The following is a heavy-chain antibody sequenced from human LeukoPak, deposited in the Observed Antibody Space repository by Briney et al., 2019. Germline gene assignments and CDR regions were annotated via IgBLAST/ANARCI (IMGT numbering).Heavy chain of an antibody. J-gene: IGHJ5*02. V-gene: IGHV4-4*07. CDR2: IYTSGST. Sequence: SETLSLTCTVSGGSISSYYWSWIRQPAGKGLEWIGRIYTSGSTNYNPSLKSRVTMSVDTSKNQFSLKLSSVTAADTAVYYCARDQRRYDFWSGLGLNWFDPWGQGTLVTVSS. D-gene: IGHD3-3*01. CDR1: GGSISSYY. CDR3: ARDQRRYDFWSGLGLNWFDP.